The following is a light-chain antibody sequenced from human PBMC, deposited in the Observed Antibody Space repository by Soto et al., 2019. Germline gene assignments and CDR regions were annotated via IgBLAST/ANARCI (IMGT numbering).Light chain of an antibody. Sequence: IVLTKSPATVSLSPGERATLSCRASQSVKTFLVWYQQRPGQAPRLLIYDASHRAAGIPDRFSGSGSGTDFTLTISRLEPEDFAVDYCQQYGSSGTFGQGTKVDIK. V-gene: IGKV3-20*01. CDR2: DAS. J-gene: IGKJ1*01. CDR3: QQYGSSGT. CDR1: QSVKTF.